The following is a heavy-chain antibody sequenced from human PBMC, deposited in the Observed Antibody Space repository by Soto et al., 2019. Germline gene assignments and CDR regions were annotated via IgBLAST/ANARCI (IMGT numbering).Heavy chain of an antibody. CDR1: GGSVSSGSYY. CDR3: ARDGFNYYDSSGYYRLFDS. J-gene: IGHJ5*01. Sequence: SETLSLPCTVSGGSVSSGSYYWSWIRQPPGKGLEWIGYIYYSGSTNYNPSLKSRVTMSVDRSINQFSLKLSSVTAADTAVYYCARDGFNYYDSSGYYRLFDSWGLGTLVTVSS. V-gene: IGHV4-61*01. D-gene: IGHD3-22*01. CDR2: IYYSGST.